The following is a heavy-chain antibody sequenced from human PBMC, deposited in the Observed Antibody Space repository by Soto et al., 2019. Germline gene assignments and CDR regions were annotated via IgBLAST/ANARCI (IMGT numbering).Heavy chain of an antibody. CDR3: ARSGDNYNVLDY. J-gene: IGHJ4*02. V-gene: IGHV3-11*06. D-gene: IGHD3-10*02. CDR1: GFTFSDYY. Sequence: GGSLRLSCVGSGFTFSDYYMSWARQAPGKGLEWLSYSSNSGTYTKYAGSVKGRFSISRDNAKNSLHLQINSLRGEDTAVYYCARSGDNYNVLDYWGRGTPVTVSS. CDR2: SSNSGTYT.